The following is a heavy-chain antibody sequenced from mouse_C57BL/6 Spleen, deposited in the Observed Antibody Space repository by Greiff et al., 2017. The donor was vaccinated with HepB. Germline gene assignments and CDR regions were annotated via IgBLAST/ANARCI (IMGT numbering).Heavy chain of an antibody. V-gene: IGHV1-55*01. CDR3: ARREEIGDYAMDY. CDR2: IYPGSGST. J-gene: IGHJ4*01. CDR1: GYTFTSYW. D-gene: IGHD6-2*01. Sequence: QVQLQQSGAELVKPGASVKMSCKASGYTFTSYWITWVKQRPGQGLEWIGDIYPGSGSTNYNEKFKSKATLTVDTSSSTAYMQHSSLTSEDAAVYYWARREEIGDYAMDYWGQGTSVTVSS.